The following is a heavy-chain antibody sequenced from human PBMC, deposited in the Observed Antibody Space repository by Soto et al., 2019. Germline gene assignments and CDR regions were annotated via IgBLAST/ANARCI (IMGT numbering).Heavy chain of an antibody. J-gene: IGHJ4*02. Sequence: SETLSLTCTVSGGSVSSGSYYWSWIRQPPGKGLEWIGYIYYSRSTNYNPSLKSRVTISVDTSKNQFSLKLSSVTAADTAVYYCARYFCYYDSSGYYCPFDYWGQGTLVTVSS. D-gene: IGHD3-22*01. CDR3: ARYFCYYDSSGYYCPFDY. V-gene: IGHV4-61*01. CDR2: IYYSRST. CDR1: GGSVSSGSYY.